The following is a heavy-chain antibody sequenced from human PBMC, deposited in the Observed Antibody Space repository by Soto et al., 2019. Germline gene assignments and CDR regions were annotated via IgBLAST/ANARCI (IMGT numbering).Heavy chain of an antibody. J-gene: IGHJ5*02. V-gene: IGHV4-34*01. CDR2: INLNGIT. D-gene: IGHD1-20*01. Sequence: QVQLQQWGAGLLMPSETLSLTCAVYGGFFSGYFWTWIRQPPGKGLEWIGEINLNGITNFNPSLKSRVTISLDXXKXQXXLKLTSVTAADTAVYYCARSLPGSDNPTFSRWCDPWGQGTLVTVSS. CDR3: ARSLPGSDNPTFSRWCDP. CDR1: GGFFSGYF.